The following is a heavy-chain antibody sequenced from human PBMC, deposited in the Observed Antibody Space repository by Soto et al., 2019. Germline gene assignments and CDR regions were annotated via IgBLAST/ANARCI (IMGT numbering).Heavy chain of an antibody. D-gene: IGHD3-10*01. CDR3: ARVFTMVRGAVGY. CDR1: GYTLTSYD. Sequence: GASVKVSCKASGYTLTSYDINWVRQATGQGLEWMGWMNPNSGNTGYAQKFQGRVTMTRDTSISTAYMELSSLRSEDTAVYYCARVFTMVRGAVGYWGQGTLVTVSS. J-gene: IGHJ4*02. CDR2: MNPNSGNT. V-gene: IGHV1-8*01.